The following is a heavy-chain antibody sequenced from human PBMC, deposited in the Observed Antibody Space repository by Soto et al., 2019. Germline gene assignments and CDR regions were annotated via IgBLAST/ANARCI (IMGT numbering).Heavy chain of an antibody. D-gene: IGHD3-22*01. CDR1: GASISSGDYY. Sequence: QVQLQESGPGLVKPSQTLSLTCAVSGASISSGDYYWSWIRQHPGKGLEWIGYIYYSGSTYYNPYLKSRVTISLDTSKNPFSLKLRSVTAADTAVYYCATIFDSSGYYYGNNWFDPWGQGTLVTVSS. V-gene: IGHV4-31*11. J-gene: IGHJ5*02. CDR3: ATIFDSSGYYYGNNWFDP. CDR2: IYYSGST.